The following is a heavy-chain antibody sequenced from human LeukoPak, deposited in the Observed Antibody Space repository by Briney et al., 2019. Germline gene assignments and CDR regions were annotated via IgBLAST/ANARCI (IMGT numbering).Heavy chain of an antibody. D-gene: IGHD2-15*01. J-gene: IGHJ4*02. CDR3: ARRDIVVIVSASDY. V-gene: IGHV3-23*01. CDR1: GFTFSDYV. CDR2: ITASGDGT. Sequence: GESLRLSCAASGFTFSDYVMIWVRQAPGKGLEWVSGITASGDGTYYADSVKGRFTMSRDNSKNTVYLQMNSLRVDDTAVYYCARRDIVVIVSASDYWGQGTLVTVSS.